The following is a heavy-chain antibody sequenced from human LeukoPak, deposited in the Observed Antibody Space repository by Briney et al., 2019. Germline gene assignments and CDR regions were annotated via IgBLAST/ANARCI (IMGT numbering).Heavy chain of an antibody. D-gene: IGHD3-22*01. Sequence: PSETLSLTCTVSGGSISSSSYYWGWIRQPPGKGLEWIGSIYYSGSTYYNPSLKSRVTISVDTSKNQFSLKLSSVTAADTAVYYCARSGSTYYYDSSGYWASYYYYYMDVWGKGTTVTISS. CDR3: ARSGSTYYYDSSGYWASYYYYYMDV. CDR1: GGSISSSSYY. V-gene: IGHV4-39*07. CDR2: IYYSGST. J-gene: IGHJ6*03.